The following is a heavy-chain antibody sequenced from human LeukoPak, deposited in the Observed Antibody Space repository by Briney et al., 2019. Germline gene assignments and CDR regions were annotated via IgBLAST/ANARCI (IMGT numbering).Heavy chain of an antibody. CDR3: ARVGLMVYAEFDY. D-gene: IGHD2-8*01. CDR2: IYYSGST. J-gene: IGHJ4*02. V-gene: IGHV4-31*11. Sequence: SETLSLTCAVYGGSFSGYYWSWIRQHPGKGLEWIGYIYYSGSTYYNPSLKSRVTISVDTSKNQFSLKLSSVTAADTAVYYCARVGLMVYAEFDYWGQGTLVTVSS. CDR1: GGSFSGYY.